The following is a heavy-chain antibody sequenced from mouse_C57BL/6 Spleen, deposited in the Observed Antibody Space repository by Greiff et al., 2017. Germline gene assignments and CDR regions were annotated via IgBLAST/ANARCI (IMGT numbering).Heavy chain of an antibody. CDR3: ASDDDDGSWFAY. CDR2: INPSSGYT. CDR1: GYTFTSYW. V-gene: IGHV1-7*01. Sequence: VQLQQSGAELAKPGASVTLSCKASGYTFTSYWMYWVKQRPGQGLEWIGYINPSSGYTKYNQKFKDKATFTTDKSSSTAYMQLSSLAYEDSAVYYCASDDDDGSWFAYWGQGTLVTVSA. J-gene: IGHJ3*01. D-gene: IGHD2-4*01.